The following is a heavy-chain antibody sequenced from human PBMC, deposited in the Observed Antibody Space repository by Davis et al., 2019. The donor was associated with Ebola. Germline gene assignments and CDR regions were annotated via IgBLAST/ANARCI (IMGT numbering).Heavy chain of an antibody. V-gene: IGHV3-7*01. CDR2: IKQDGSEK. CDR3: ARDLGYYDFWSGYWSY. Sequence: GESLKISCAASGLTFSSYWMSWVRQAPGKGLEWVANIKQDGSEKYYVDSVKGRFTISRDNAKNSLYLQMNSLRAEDTAVYYCARDLGYYDFWSGYWSYWGQGTLVTVSS. J-gene: IGHJ4*02. CDR1: GLTFSSYW. D-gene: IGHD3-3*01.